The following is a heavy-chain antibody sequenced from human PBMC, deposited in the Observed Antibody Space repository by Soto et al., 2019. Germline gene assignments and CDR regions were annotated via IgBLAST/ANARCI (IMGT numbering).Heavy chain of an antibody. CDR3: NSGTTFAY. Sequence: PGGSLRLSCAASGFTFSSYGMHWVRQAPGKGLEWVAVISYDGSNKYYADSVKGRFTISRDNSKNTLYLQMNSLRAEDTAVYYCNSGTTFAYWGQGTLVTVSS. J-gene: IGHJ4*02. CDR1: GFTFSSYG. CDR2: ISYDGSNK. V-gene: IGHV3-30*03. D-gene: IGHD1-1*01.